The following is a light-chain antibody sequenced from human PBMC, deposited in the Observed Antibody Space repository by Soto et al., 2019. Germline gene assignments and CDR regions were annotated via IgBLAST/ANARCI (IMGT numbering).Light chain of an antibody. Sequence: DIQMTQSPSTLSASVGDRVTITCRASQSISTWLAWYQQKPGKAPKLLIYDASILESGVPSRFSASGSGTEFTLTISTLQPDDFATYNCQQYKSYYTFGQGTKLEIK. CDR2: DAS. V-gene: IGKV1-5*01. CDR3: QQYKSYYT. CDR1: QSISTW. J-gene: IGKJ2*01.